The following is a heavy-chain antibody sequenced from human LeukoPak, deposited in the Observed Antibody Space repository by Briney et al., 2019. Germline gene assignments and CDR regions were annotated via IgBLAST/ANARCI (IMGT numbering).Heavy chain of an antibody. CDR2: IYTSGST. Sequence: SETLSLTCTVSGGSISSGSYYWSWIRQPAGKGLEWIGRIYTSGSTNYNPYLKSRVTISVDTSRNQFSLKLSSVTAADTAVYYCARGRGYSGYGDLPWFDPWGQGTLVTVSS. CDR3: ARGRGYSGYGDLPWFDP. J-gene: IGHJ5*02. D-gene: IGHD5-12*01. CDR1: GGSISSGSYY. V-gene: IGHV4-61*02.